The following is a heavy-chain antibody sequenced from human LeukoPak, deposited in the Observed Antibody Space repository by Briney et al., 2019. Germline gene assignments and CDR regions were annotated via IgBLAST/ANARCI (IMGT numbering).Heavy chain of an antibody. Sequence: PGRSLRLSCAASGFTFDDYAMHWVRQAPGKGLEWVSGISWNSGSIGYADSVKGRFTISRDNAKNSLYLQMNSLRAEDTALYYCARSEDSSYFDYWGQGTLVTVSS. CDR2: ISWNSGSI. CDR3: ARSEDSSYFDY. J-gene: IGHJ4*02. V-gene: IGHV3-9*01. CDR1: GFTFDDYA. D-gene: IGHD1-14*01.